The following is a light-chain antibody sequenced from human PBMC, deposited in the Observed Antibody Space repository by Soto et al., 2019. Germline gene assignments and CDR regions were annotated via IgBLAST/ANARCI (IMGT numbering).Light chain of an antibody. CDR1: SSDVGGYNY. V-gene: IGLV2-8*01. CDR2: EVS. Sequence: SVLTQPPSASGSFGQSVTISCTGTSSDVGGYNYVSWYRQHPGKAPKLMIYEVSERPSGVPDRFSGSKSGNTASLTVFGLQADDGADYYCSSYSGTNYHYVFGTGTKVTVL. CDR3: SSYSGTNYHYV. J-gene: IGLJ1*01.